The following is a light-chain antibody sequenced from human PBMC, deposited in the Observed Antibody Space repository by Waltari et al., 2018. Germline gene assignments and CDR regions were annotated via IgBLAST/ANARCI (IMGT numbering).Light chain of an antibody. Sequence: EIVLTQSPGTLSLSPGERATLSCRASQSVGRSLTWYQQRHGQAPRLLIYDASTRATGISDRFSGGGSGTDFSLTISRLEPEDFAVYYCQMYVRLPATFGQGTKVEI. CDR3: QMYVRLPAT. J-gene: IGKJ1*01. CDR2: DAS. V-gene: IGKV3-20*01. CDR1: QSVGRS.